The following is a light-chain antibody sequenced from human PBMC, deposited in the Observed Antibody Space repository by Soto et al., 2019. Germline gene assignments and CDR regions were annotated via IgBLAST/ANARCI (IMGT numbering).Light chain of an antibody. J-gene: IGKJ1*01. CDR3: QQYNNWPRT. V-gene: IGKV3-15*01. CDR2: GAS. CDR1: QSVGSK. Sequence: EIVMPQSPATMSVSPGEKATLSCRASQSVGSKLAWYRQKPGQSPRLLIYGASTRATGVPARFSGSGSGTEFTLTISSLQSEDFAVYYCQQYNNWPRTFGQGTKVDIK.